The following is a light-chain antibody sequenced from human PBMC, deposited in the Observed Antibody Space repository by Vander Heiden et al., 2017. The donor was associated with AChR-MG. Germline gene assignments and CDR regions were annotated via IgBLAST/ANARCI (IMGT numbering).Light chain of an antibody. J-gene: IGLJ2*01. CDR1: SSNIGSNT. V-gene: IGLV1-44*01. Sequence: QSVLTHPPSPLATPGQWATISCPGSSSNIGSNTVDWYQQLPGTAPKLLIYSNNPRPSGVPGRFSGSKSGTSASLAISGLQSEDEADYYCAAWDDSLNGYVVFGGGTKLTVL. CDR3: AAWDDSLNGYVV. CDR2: SNN.